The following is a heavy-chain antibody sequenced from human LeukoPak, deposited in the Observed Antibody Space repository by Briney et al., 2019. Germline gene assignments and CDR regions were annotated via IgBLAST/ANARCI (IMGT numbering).Heavy chain of an antibody. Sequence: GGSLRLSCAASGFAFSRHGIHWVRQAPGKGLEWVAFIPYDGSNKFYRDSVKGRFTISRDNSKNTLYLQMNSLRAEDTAVYYCARDRIVGATNLDYWGQGTLVTVSS. CDR3: ARDRIVGATNLDY. CDR1: GFAFSRHG. D-gene: IGHD1-26*01. V-gene: IGHV3-30*02. CDR2: IPYDGSNK. J-gene: IGHJ4*02.